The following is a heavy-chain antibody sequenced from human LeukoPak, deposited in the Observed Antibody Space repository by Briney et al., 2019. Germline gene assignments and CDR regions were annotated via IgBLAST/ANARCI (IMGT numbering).Heavy chain of an antibody. D-gene: IGHD4-17*01. J-gene: IGHJ4*02. CDR2: IPYDGSNK. V-gene: IGHV3-30-3*01. CDR3: ARSTEDGDYGDYATDY. Sequence: GGSLRLSCAASGFTFSSYAMHWVRQAPGKGLEWVAVIPYDGSNKYYADSVKGRFTISRDNSKNTLYLQMNSLRAEDTAVYYCARSTEDGDYGDYATDYWGQGTLVTVSS. CDR1: GFTFSSYA.